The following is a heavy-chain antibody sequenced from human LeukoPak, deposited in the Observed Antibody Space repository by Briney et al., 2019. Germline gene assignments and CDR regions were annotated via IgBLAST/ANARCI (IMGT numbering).Heavy chain of an antibody. V-gene: IGHV4-59*01. Sequence: PSETLSLTCTVSGVSIVRYYWIWIRQPPGKGLEWIGHISYSGSTNYNPSLKSRVTISVDTSKNQVSLRLSSVTAADTAVYYCAREGEGDEGWDYWGQGTLVTVSS. CDR1: GVSIVRYY. CDR2: ISYSGST. J-gene: IGHJ4*02. D-gene: IGHD3-16*01. CDR3: AREGEGDEGWDY.